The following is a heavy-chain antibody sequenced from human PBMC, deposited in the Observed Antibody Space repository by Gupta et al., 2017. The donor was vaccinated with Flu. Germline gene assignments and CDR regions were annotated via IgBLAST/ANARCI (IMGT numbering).Heavy chain of an antibody. J-gene: IGHJ4*02. CDR2: IYYSGST. CDR3: ARHVNPSIDSKGGLGTYYFDY. V-gene: IGHV4-39*01. Sequence: QLQLQESGPGLVKPSETLSLTCTVSGGSISSSRYYWGWIRQPPGKGLEWIGSIYYSGSTYYNPSLKSRVTISVDTSKNQFSLKLSSVTAADTAVYYCARHVNPSIDSKGGLGTYYFDYWGQGTLVTVSS. CDR1: GGSISSSRYY. D-gene: IGHD6-13*01.